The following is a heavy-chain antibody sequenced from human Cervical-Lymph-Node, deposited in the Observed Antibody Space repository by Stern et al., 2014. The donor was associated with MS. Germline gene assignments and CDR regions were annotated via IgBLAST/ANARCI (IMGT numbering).Heavy chain of an antibody. CDR2: FDWDHDE. CDR1: GFSLETPGVS. Sequence: QVTLKESGPALVKPTQTLTLTCDFSGFSLETPGVSVTWIRQSPGKALEWLALFDWDHDEYYSTSLETRLTISKDTSKNQVVLTMTNMNPVDTGTYYCGRSRPRYTGGQGRNWGFDLWGRGTLITVSS. J-gene: IGHJ2*01. D-gene: IGHD6-19*01. CDR3: GRSRPRYTGGQGRNWGFDL. V-gene: IGHV2-70*01.